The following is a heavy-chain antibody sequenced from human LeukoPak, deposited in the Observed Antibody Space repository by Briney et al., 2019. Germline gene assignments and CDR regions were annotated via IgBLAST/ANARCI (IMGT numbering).Heavy chain of an antibody. J-gene: IGHJ3*02. Sequence: SETLSLSCTVSGGSISSRSYYWGWIRQPPGKGLEWIGSIYYSGSTYYNPSLQSRVTISVDTSKNQFSLKLNSVTAADTAVYYCARNGELWFGAFDIWGQGTMVTVSS. D-gene: IGHD3-10*01. CDR3: ARNGELWFGAFDI. V-gene: IGHV4-39*01. CDR1: GGSISSRSYY. CDR2: IYYSGST.